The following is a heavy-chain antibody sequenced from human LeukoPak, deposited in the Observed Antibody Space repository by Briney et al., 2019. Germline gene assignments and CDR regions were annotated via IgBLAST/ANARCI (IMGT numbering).Heavy chain of an antibody. J-gene: IGHJ4*02. CDR3: ERVSPYWYDGSGYYFDY. Sequence: SETLSLTCTVSGGSISSYYWSWIRQPPGKGLEWIGYIYYSGSTNYNPSLKSRVTISVDTSKNQFSLKLSSVTAADTAVYYCERVSPYWYDGSGYYFDYWVLGTLVTVA. CDR1: GGSISSYY. D-gene: IGHD3-22*01. V-gene: IGHV4-59*08. CDR2: IYYSGST.